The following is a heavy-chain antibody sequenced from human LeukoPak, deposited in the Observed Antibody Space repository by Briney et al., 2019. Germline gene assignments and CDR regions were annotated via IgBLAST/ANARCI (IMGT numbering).Heavy chain of an antibody. CDR2: IIPMTRTP. Sequence: ASVKVSCKASGGTTSSYAITWVRLAPAQGFECMGGIIPMTRTPNYAQKFQGRVTITTDESTHTAYMELRSLRSEVSAVYYCATTLFAYGNLVGPPVYRGQGTLVTVSS. CDR1: GGTTSSYA. J-gene: IGHJ4*02. V-gene: IGHV1-69*05. D-gene: IGHD1-26*01. CDR3: ATTLFAYGNLVGPPVY.